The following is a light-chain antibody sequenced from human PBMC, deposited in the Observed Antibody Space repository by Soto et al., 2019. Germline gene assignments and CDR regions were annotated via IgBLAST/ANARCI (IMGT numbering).Light chain of an antibody. CDR1: SSDVGPYNY. Sequence: QSALTQPASVSGSPGQSITISCTGTSSDVGPYNYVSWYQQHPGKAPKLMIYEVSNRPSGVSNRFSGSKSANPSSLTISGLQAGDEADYYCSSYTSSSTWLFGGGTKVTVL. CDR2: EVS. V-gene: IGLV2-14*03. J-gene: IGLJ3*02. CDR3: SSYTSSSTWL.